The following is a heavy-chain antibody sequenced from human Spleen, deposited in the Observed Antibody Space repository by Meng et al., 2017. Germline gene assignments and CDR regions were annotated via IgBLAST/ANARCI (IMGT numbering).Heavy chain of an antibody. V-gene: IGHV4-34*01. J-gene: IGHJ4*02. CDR3: ARGPTTMAHDFDY. CDR1: GGSFSDYY. D-gene: IGHD4-11*01. Sequence: QVQLQPGGRGLLKPSETLSLTCVVSGGSFSDYYWSWIRQPPGKGLEWIGEINHSGSTNYNPSLESRATISVDTSQNNLSLKLSSVTAADSAVYYCARGPTTMAHDFDYWGQGTLVTVSS. CDR2: INHSGST.